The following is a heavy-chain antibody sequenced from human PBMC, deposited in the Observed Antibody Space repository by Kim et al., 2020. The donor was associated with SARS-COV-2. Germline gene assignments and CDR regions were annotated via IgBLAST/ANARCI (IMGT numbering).Heavy chain of an antibody. J-gene: IGHJ2*01. CDR3: ARDSYGDYGWYFDL. Sequence: ADSVKGRFTISRDNSKNTLYLQMNSLRAEDTAVYYCARDSYGDYGWYFDLWGRGTLVTVSS. D-gene: IGHD4-17*01. V-gene: IGHV3-30*07.